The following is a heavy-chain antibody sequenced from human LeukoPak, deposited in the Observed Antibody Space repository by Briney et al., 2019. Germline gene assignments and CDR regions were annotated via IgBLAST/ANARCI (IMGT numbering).Heavy chain of an antibody. Sequence: GGSLRLSCAASGFTFSSYAMSWVRQAPGKGLERVSAISGSGGSTYYADSVKGRFTISRDNSKNTLYLQINSLRAEDTAVYYCAKVAAPTYYDILTGYYENDYWGQGTLVTVSS. V-gene: IGHV3-23*01. CDR1: GFTFSSYA. J-gene: IGHJ4*02. CDR3: AKVAAPTYYDILTGYYENDY. CDR2: ISGSGGST. D-gene: IGHD3-9*01.